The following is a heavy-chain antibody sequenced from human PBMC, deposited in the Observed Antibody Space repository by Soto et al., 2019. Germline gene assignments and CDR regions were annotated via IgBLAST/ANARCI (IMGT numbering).Heavy chain of an antibody. CDR3: ARVDRGGGSNPAMYYFDY. V-gene: IGHV1-2*04. D-gene: IGHD3-16*01. Sequence: ASVKVSCKASGYTFTGYYMHWVRQAPGQGLEWMGWINPNSGGTNYAQKFQGWVTMTRETSISTAYMELSRLRSDDTAVYYCARVDRGGGSNPAMYYFDYWGQGTLVTVSS. CDR1: GYTFTGYY. J-gene: IGHJ4*02. CDR2: INPNSGGT.